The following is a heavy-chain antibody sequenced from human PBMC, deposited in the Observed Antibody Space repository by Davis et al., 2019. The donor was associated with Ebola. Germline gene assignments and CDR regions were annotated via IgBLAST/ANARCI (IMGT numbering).Heavy chain of an antibody. V-gene: IGHV4-39*01. Sequence: SETLSLTCTVSGGSISSYYWGWIRQPPGKGLEWIGSIYYSGSTYYNPSLKSRVTISVDTSKNQFSLKLSSVTAADTAVYYCARGGVRILWGIMGYWGQGTLVTVSS. CDR3: ARGGVRILWGIMGY. J-gene: IGHJ4*02. D-gene: IGHD2-21*01. CDR2: IYYSGST. CDR1: GGSISSYY.